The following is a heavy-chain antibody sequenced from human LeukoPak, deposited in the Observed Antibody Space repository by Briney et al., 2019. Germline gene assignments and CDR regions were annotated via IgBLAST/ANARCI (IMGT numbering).Heavy chain of an antibody. CDR1: GLTVSSNY. Sequence: GGSLRLSCAASGLTVSSNYMSWVRQAPGKGLEWVSVFYSGGSTYYADSVKDRFTISRDNSKNTLYLQMNSLRAEDTAVYYCAKADSGSYLGYFDYWGQGTLVTVSS. D-gene: IGHD1-26*01. J-gene: IGHJ4*02. CDR2: FYSGGST. V-gene: IGHV3-66*01. CDR3: AKADSGSYLGYFDY.